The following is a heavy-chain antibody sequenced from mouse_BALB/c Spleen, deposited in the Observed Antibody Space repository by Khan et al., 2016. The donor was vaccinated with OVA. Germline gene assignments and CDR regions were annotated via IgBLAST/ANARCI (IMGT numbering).Heavy chain of an antibody. V-gene: IGHV1S137*01. CDR3: ARGGCEYRFAY. D-gene: IGHD2-10*02. J-gene: IGHJ3*01. Sequence: QVQLQQSGAELVRPGVSVKISCKGSGYTFTDYAMHWVKQSHAKSLEWIGVISTHYGDASYNQKFKGKATMTVDKSSSTAYMELARLTSEDSAIYYRARGGCEYRFAYWGQGTLVTVSA. CDR2: ISTHYGDA. CDR1: GYTFTDYA.